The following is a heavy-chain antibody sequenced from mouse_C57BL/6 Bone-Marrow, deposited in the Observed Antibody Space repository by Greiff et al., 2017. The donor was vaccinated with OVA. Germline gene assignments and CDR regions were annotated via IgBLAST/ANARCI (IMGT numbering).Heavy chain of an antibody. CDR2: ISYSGST. V-gene: IGHV3-8*01. D-gene: IGHD2-5*01. J-gene: IGHJ4*01. Sequence: EVQLVESGPGLAKPSQTLSLTCSVTGYSIPSDYWNWIRKFPGNKLEYMGYISYSGSTYYNPSLKSRISITRDTSKNQYYLQLNSVTTEDTATYDCARFDPYSNFYAMDYWGQGTSVTVSS. CDR3: ARFDPYSNFYAMDY. CDR1: GYSIPSDY.